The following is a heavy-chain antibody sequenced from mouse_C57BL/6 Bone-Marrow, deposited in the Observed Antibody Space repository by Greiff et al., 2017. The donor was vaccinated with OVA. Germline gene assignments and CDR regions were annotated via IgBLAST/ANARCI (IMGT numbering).Heavy chain of an antibody. CDR2: IYPGSGST. V-gene: IGHV1-55*01. CDR3: ARFPCFITTVAATDY. J-gene: IGHJ2*01. D-gene: IGHD1-1*01. CDR1: GYTFTSYW. Sequence: QVQLQQPGAELVKPGASVKMSCKASGYTFTSYWITWVKQRPGQGLEWIGDIYPGSGSTNYNEKFKSKATLTVDTSSSTAYMQLSSLTSEDSAVYYCARFPCFITTVAATDYWGQGTTLTVSS.